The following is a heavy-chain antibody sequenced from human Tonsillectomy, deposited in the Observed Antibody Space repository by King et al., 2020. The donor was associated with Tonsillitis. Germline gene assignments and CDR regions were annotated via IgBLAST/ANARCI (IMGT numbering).Heavy chain of an antibody. Sequence: VQLVESGGGVVQPGRSLRLSCAASGFTFSNYDMHWVRQAPGKGLEWVAIISYDGSKKYYADSVKGRFTISRDNSRNTLYLQMNSLRAEDTAAYFCARGKSDLDGGFYFDYWGQGTLVTVSS. CDR2: ISYDGSKK. CDR1: GFTFSNYD. J-gene: IGHJ4*02. CDR3: ARGKSDLDGGFYFDY. V-gene: IGHV3-33*05. D-gene: IGHD1-1*01.